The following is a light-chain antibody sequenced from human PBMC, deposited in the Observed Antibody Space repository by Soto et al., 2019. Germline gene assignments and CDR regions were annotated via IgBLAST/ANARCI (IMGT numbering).Light chain of an antibody. CDR3: VLYMGSGSWV. CDR1: SGSVSTSYY. Sequence: QTVVTQEPSFSVSPGGTVTLTCGLNSGSVSTSYYPSWYQQTPGQAPRTLIYSTSTRSSGVPDRFSGSILGNKAALTITGAQADDESDYYCVLYMGSGSWVFGGGTKLTVL. V-gene: IGLV8-61*01. J-gene: IGLJ3*02. CDR2: STS.